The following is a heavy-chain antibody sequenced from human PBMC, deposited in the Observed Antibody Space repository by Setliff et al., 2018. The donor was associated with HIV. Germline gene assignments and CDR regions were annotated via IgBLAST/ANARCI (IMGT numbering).Heavy chain of an antibody. CDR3: ARLGYSGSLVGAFDI. J-gene: IGHJ3*02. V-gene: IGHV1-18*01. Sequence: ASVKVSCKTSGYMFIAYGMSWVRRAPGQGLEWMGWIGPYNGRTEYAQEFQGRVSLTIDTSASTAYMELRSLRSDDTAVYYCARLGYSGSLVGAFDIWGQGTMVTVSS. D-gene: IGHD1-26*01. CDR1: GYMFIAYG. CDR2: IGPYNGRT.